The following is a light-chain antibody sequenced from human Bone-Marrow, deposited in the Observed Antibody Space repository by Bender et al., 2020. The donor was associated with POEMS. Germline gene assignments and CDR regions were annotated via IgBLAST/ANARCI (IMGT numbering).Light chain of an antibody. J-gene: IGLJ2*01. V-gene: IGLV3-25*03. CDR3: QSAVTSGTYVL. CDR2: KDT. Sequence: SYELTQPPSVSVSPGQTARITCSGDALPKQFAYWYQQKSGQAPVVVIYKDTERPSGIPERFSGSISGTTVTLTISGVQAEDEADYYCQSAVTSGTYVLFGGGTKLTVL. CDR1: ALPKQF.